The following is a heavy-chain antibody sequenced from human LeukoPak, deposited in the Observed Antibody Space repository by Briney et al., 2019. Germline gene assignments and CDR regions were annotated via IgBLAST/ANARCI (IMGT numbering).Heavy chain of an antibody. CDR1: GFTFKSYT. D-gene: IGHD4-17*01. J-gene: IGHJ5*02. Sequence: GGSLRLSCAASGFTFKSYTMNWVGQAPGKGLEWVSSFDSSSGYIYYADSVKGRFTISRDNAKNSLYLQMNSLRAEDTAVYYCARGIGATVTTSDWFDPWGQGTLVTVSS. CDR2: FDSSSGYI. CDR3: ARGIGATVTTSDWFDP. V-gene: IGHV3-21*01.